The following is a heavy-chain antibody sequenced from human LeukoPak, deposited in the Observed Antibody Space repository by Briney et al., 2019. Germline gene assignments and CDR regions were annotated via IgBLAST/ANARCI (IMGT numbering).Heavy chain of an antibody. CDR3: ARHLPIFGVAGGPENYGMDV. CDR1: GGSISSGAYP. D-gene: IGHD3-3*01. CDR2: IYYSGST. V-gene: IGHV4-30-4*08. Sequence: SQTLSLTCTVSGGSISSGAYPWSWIRQHPGEGLEWIGYIYYSGSTYYNPSLKSRVSISVDTSKNQFSLKLSSVTAADTAVYYCARHLPIFGVAGGPENYGMDVWGQGTTVTVSS. J-gene: IGHJ6*02.